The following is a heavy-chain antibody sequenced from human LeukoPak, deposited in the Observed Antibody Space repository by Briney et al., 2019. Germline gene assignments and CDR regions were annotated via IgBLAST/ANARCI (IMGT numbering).Heavy chain of an antibody. D-gene: IGHD3-3*01. V-gene: IGHV3-30*18. Sequence: PGRSLRLSCAASGFTFSSYGMLWVRQAPGKGLEWVAVISYDGSNKYYADSVKGRFTISRDNSKNTLYLEMNSLRAEDTAVYYCAKDGERFLEWSPPLGYWGQGTLVTVSS. CDR2: ISYDGSNK. CDR1: GFTFSSYG. CDR3: AKDGERFLEWSPPLGY. J-gene: IGHJ4*02.